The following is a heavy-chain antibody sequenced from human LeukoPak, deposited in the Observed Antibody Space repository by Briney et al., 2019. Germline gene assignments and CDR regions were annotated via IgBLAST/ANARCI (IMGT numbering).Heavy chain of an antibody. V-gene: IGHV3-9*01. CDR2: ISWNSNSI. CDR3: AKDTYSSSLTGLDY. Sequence: GGSLRLSCAPSGFTLDEYAMHWVRQAPGKGGEWVSGISWNSNSIVYADSVKGRFTISRDNARSSLYLQMNSLRAEETACDYCAKDTYSSSLTGLDYWGQGTLVTVSS. CDR1: GFTLDEYA. J-gene: IGHJ4*02. D-gene: IGHD6-6*01.